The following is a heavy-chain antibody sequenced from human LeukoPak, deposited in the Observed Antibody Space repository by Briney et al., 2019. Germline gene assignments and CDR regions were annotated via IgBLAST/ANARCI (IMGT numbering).Heavy chain of an antibody. J-gene: IGHJ4*02. V-gene: IGHV4-38-2*02. D-gene: IGHD1-1*01. CDR3: TRELAGTTVED. Sequence: SETLSLTCTVSGYSISSDYYWGWIRQTPGKGLEWIGSVYHSGTTYHNPSLKSRVTMSVDTSKNQFSLTLTSVTAADTALYYCTRELAGTTVEDWGQGTLVTVSS. CDR1: GYSISSDYY. CDR2: VYHSGTT.